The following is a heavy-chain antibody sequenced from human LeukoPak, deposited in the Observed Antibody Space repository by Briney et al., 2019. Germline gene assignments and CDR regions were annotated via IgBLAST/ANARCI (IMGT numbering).Heavy chain of an antibody. CDR3: ARIGYCSSTSCYTPYYYYGMDV. CDR2: INSDGSST. J-gene: IGHJ6*02. V-gene: IGHV3-74*01. CDR1: GFTFSSYW. D-gene: IGHD2-2*02. Sequence: GGSLRLSCAASGFTFSSYWMHWVRQAPGKGLVWVSRINSDGSSTSYADSVKGRFTISRDNAKNSLYLQMNSLRAEDTAVYYCARIGYCSSTSCYTPYYYYGMDVWGQGTTVTVSS.